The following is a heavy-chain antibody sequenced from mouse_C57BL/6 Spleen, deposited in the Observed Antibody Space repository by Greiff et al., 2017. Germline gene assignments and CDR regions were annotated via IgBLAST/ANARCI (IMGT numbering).Heavy chain of an antibody. V-gene: IGHV1-19*01. J-gene: IGHJ1*03. CDR2: INPYNGGT. CDR1: GYTFTDYY. D-gene: IGHD2-4*01. CDR3: ARSGDYDEGYWYFDV. Sequence: EVQLQQSGPVLVKPGASVKMSCKASGYTFTDYYMNWVKQSHGKSLEWIGVINPYNGGTSYNQKFKGKATLTVDKSSSTAYMELNSLTSEDSAVYYCARSGDYDEGYWYFDVWGTGTTVTVSS.